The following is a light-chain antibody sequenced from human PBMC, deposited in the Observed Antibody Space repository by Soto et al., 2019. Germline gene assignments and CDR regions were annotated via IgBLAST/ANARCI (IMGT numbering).Light chain of an antibody. CDR3: QRTYNAPIT. CDR1: QSVSTY. V-gene: IGKV3-11*01. CDR2: DAS. Sequence: MVLTQSPATLSLSPGERATLSCLARQSVSTYVTYLAWYQQKPGQAPRLLIYDASNRATGIPARFSGTGSGTDFTLTVSSLQSEDDATYYGQRTYNAPITFGQGTRLEIK. J-gene: IGKJ5*01.